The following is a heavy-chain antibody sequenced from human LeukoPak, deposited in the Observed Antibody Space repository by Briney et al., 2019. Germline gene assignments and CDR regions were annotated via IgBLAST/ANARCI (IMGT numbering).Heavy chain of an antibody. J-gene: IGHJ4*02. D-gene: IGHD3-10*01. CDR1: GGSISSGGYS. CDR2: IYHSGST. Sequence: SETLSLTCAVSGGSISSGGYSCSWIRQPPGNCLEWIGYIYHSGSTYYNPSLKSRVAISVDTSKNQFSLKLSSVTAADTAVYYCARVVLWFGELSSFDYWGQGTLVTVSS. V-gene: IGHV4-30-2*01. CDR3: ARVVLWFGELSSFDY.